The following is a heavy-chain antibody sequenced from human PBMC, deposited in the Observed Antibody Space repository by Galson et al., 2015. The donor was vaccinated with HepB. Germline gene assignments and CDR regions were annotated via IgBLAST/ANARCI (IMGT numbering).Heavy chain of an antibody. D-gene: IGHD6-19*01. V-gene: IGHV3-30*18. CDR3: AKAEQWLDPYYFDY. J-gene: IGHJ4*02. Sequence: SLRLSCAASGFTFSSYGMHWVRQAPGKGLEWVAVISYDGSNKYYADSVKGRFTISRDNSKNTLYLQMNSLRAVDTAVYYCAKAEQWLDPYYFDYWGQGTLVTVSS. CDR2: ISYDGSNK. CDR1: GFTFSSYG.